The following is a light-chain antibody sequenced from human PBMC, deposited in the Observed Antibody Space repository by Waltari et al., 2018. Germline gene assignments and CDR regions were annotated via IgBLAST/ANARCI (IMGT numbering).Light chain of an antibody. CDR3: QQFNSYPPPYT. Sequence: ASQLTQSPSSLSASVGDRVTITCRASQGISSALAWYQQKPGKAPKLLIYDASRLESGVPSRFSGSGSGTDFTLTISSLQPEDFATYYCQQFNSYPPPYTFGQGTKLEIK. J-gene: IGKJ2*01. V-gene: IGKV1-13*02. CDR2: DAS. CDR1: QGISSA.